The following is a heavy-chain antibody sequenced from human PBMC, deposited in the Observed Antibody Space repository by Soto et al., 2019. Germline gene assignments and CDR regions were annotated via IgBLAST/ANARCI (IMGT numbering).Heavy chain of an antibody. D-gene: IGHD3-3*01. V-gene: IGHV3-48*01. J-gene: IGHJ4*02. CDR2: ISSSSSTI. CDR1: GFTFSSYS. Sequence: GGSLRLSCAASGFTFSSYSMNWVRQAPGKGLEWVSYISSSSSTIYYADSVKGRFTISRDNAKNSLYLQMNSLRAEDTAVYYCARGPPDLLYDFWSGSDYWGQGTLVTVSS. CDR3: ARGPPDLLYDFWSGSDY.